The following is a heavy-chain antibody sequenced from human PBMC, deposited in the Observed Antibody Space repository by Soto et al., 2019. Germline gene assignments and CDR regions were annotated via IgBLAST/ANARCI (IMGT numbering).Heavy chain of an antibody. CDR3: ARQSYDYIRRPPSPYYMDV. Sequence: QLQLQESGPGLVKPSETLSLTCTVSGGSISSSSYYWGWIRQPPGKGLEWIGSIYYSGSTYYNPSLKSRVTISVDTSKNQFSLKLSSVTAADTAVYYCARQSYDYIRRPPSPYYMDVWGKGTTVTVSS. J-gene: IGHJ6*03. CDR2: IYYSGST. V-gene: IGHV4-39*01. D-gene: IGHD3-16*01. CDR1: GGSISSSSYY.